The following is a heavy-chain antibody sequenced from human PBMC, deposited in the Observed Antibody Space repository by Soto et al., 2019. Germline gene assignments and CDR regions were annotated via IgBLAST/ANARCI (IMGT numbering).Heavy chain of an antibody. Sequence: ASVKVSCKASGYTFTSYGISWVRQAPGQGLEWMGWIGAYNGNTNYAQKLQGRVTMTTDTSTSTAYMELRSLRSDDTAVYYCARVGYCTNGVCQQNWFDPWGQGTLVTVSS. CDR2: IGAYNGNT. D-gene: IGHD2-8*01. CDR1: GYTFTSYG. J-gene: IGHJ5*02. V-gene: IGHV1-18*01. CDR3: ARVGYCTNGVCQQNWFDP.